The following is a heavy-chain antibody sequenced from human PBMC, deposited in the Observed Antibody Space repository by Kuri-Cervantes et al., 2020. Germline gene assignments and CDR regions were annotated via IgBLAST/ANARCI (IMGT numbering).Heavy chain of an antibody. J-gene: IGHJ4*02. CDR2: IWYDGSNK. V-gene: IGHV3-33*01. CDR1: GFTFSSYD. D-gene: IGHD2-2*01. CDR3: ARIVVVPAANHYYFDY. Sequence: GESLKISCAASGFTFSSYDMHWVRQAPGKGLEWVAVIWYDGSNKYYADSVKGRFTISRDNSKNTLYLQMNSLRAEDTAVYYCARIVVVPAANHYYFDYWGQGTLVTVSS.